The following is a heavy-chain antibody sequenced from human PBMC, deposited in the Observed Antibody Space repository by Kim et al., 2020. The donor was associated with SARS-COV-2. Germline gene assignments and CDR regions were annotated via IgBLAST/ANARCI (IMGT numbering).Heavy chain of an antibody. Sequence: GGSLRLSCTTSGFVFGYFPMSWVRQAPGKGLEWVAYIRTGTYGATTEYAASVQGRFTVSRVDSEGIVYLQIGSLKTEDTAMYYCSRAVRISGDAFDIWGQGTMVTVSS. V-gene: IGHV3-49*02. CDR3: SRAVRISGDAFDI. J-gene: IGHJ3*02. D-gene: IGHD3-10*01. CDR2: IRTGTYGATT. CDR1: GFVFGYFP.